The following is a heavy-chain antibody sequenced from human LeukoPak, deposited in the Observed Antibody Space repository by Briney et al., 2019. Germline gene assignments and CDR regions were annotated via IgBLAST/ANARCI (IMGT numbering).Heavy chain of an antibody. D-gene: IGHD2-15*01. Sequence: PSETLSLTCTVSGGSISSSSYYWGWIRQPPGKGLEWIGSIYYSGSTYYNPSLKSRVTISVDTSKNQFSLKLSSVTAAGTAVYYCAQGVADYFDYWGQGTLVTVSS. CDR1: GGSISSSSYY. J-gene: IGHJ4*02. V-gene: IGHV4-39*01. CDR3: AQGVADYFDY. CDR2: IYYSGST.